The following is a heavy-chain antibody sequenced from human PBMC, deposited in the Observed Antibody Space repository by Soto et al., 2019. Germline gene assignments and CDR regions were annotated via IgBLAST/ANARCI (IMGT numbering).Heavy chain of an antibody. CDR3: ARGDGDYYDGNGYLGRH. J-gene: IGHJ4*02. Sequence: EVQLVESGGGLVQPGGSLRLSCAASGFTFSSYWMHWVRQAPGKGLVWVSRIKSDGSGTSYADSVKGRLTISRDNAKKPLYLQMNSLRAEDTAVYYCARGDGDYYDGNGYLGRHWGQGTLVTVSP. CDR1: GFTFSSYW. V-gene: IGHV3-74*01. CDR2: IKSDGSGT. D-gene: IGHD3-22*01.